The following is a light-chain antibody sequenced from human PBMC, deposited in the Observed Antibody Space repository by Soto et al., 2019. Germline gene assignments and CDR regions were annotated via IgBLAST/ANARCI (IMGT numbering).Light chain of an antibody. CDR2: GNS. CDR1: SSNIGAGYD. CDR3: QSYDSSLSASEV. V-gene: IGLV1-40*01. J-gene: IGLJ3*02. Sequence: QSVLTQPPSVSGAPGQWVTISCTGSSSNIGAGYDVHWYQQLPGTAPKLLIYGNSNRPSGVPDRFSGSKSGTSASLAITGLQAEDEADYYCQSYDSSLSASEVFGGGTKLTVL.